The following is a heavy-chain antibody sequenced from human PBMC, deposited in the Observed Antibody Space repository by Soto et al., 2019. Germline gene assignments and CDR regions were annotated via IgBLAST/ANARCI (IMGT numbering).Heavy chain of an antibody. CDR2: IYPGDSDT. CDR3: ARRHGRGYSHGASDY. CDR1: GYSFTSYW. Sequence: GESLKISCQGSGYSFTSYWIGWVRQMPGKGLEWMGIIYPGDSDTRYSPSFQGQVTISADKSISTAYLQWSSLKASDTAMYYCARRHGRGYSHGASDYWGQGTLVTVSS. V-gene: IGHV5-51*01. J-gene: IGHJ4*02. D-gene: IGHD5-18*01.